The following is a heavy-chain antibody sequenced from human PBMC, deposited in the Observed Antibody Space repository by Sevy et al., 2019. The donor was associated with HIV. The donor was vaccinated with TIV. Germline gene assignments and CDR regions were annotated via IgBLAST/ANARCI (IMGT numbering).Heavy chain of an antibody. CDR2: IFQSGAT. J-gene: IGHJ3*01. D-gene: IGHD2-2*01. Sequence: SETLSLTCAVSGASISSGGYSWNWIRQPPGKGLEWMGYIFQSGATYYIPSLQSRVTISVDMSKNQFSLYLRSLTVADTAVYYCARGRVWDTSSYYGAFEVWGQGTTVTVSS. CDR1: GASISSGGYS. CDR3: ARGRVWDTSSYYGAFEV. V-gene: IGHV4-30-2*01.